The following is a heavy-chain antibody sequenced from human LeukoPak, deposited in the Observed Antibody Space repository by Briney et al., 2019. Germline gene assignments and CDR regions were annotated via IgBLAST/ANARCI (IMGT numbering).Heavy chain of an antibody. V-gene: IGHV3-7*01. J-gene: IGHJ4*02. D-gene: IGHD3-22*01. CDR2: IKQDGSEK. CDR1: GFTFSSYW. Sequence: PGGSLRLSCAASGFTFSSYWMSWVRQAPGKGLEWVAHIKQDGSEKYYVDSVKGRFTISRENAKKSLYMQMNSLRDEDTAVYYCARDRSYYDSSRYSPPVYFDYWGQGTLVSVSS. CDR3: ARDRSYYDSSRYSPPVYFDY.